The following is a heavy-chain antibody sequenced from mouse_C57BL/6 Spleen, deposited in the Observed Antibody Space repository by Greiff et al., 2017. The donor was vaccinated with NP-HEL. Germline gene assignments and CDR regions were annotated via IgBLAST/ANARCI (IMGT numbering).Heavy chain of an antibody. CDR2: ISSGGSYT. CDR3: ARRDYGSSPSFDY. V-gene: IGHV5-6*01. D-gene: IGHD1-1*01. J-gene: IGHJ2*01. Sequence: VQLKESGGDLVKPGGSLKLSCAASGFTFSSYGMSWVRQTPDKRLEWVATISSGGSYTYYPDSVKGRFTISRDNAKNTLYLQMSSLKSEDTAMYYCARRDYGSSPSFDYWGQGTTLTVSS. CDR1: GFTFSSYG.